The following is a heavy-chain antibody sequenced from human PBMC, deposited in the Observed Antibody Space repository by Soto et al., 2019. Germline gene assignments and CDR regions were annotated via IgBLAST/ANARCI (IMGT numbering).Heavy chain of an antibody. Sequence: SETLSLTCTVSGGSISSYYWSWIRQPPGKGLEWIGYIYYSGSTNYNPSLKSRVTISVDTSKNQFSLKLSSVTAADTAVYYCARDLSPWELLPRGAFDIWGQGTMVTVSS. CDR1: GGSISSYY. J-gene: IGHJ3*02. D-gene: IGHD1-26*01. V-gene: IGHV4-59*01. CDR2: IYYSGST. CDR3: ARDLSPWELLPRGAFDI.